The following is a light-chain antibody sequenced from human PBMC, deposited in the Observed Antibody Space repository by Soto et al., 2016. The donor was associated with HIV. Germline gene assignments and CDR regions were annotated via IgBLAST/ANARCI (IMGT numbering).Light chain of an antibody. V-gene: IGKV1-5*03. Sequence: DIRMTQSPSTLSASVGDRVTITCRASQSISSWLAWYQQKPGKAPTLLIYKASSLESGVPSRFSGSGSGTEFSLTISSLQPDDFATYYCQQYNLYPITFGGGTKVEIK. CDR2: KAS. CDR1: QSISSW. CDR3: QQYNLYPIT. J-gene: IGKJ4*01.